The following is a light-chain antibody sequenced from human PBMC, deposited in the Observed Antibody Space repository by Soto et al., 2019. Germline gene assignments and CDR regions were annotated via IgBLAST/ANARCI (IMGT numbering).Light chain of an antibody. J-gene: IGKJ1*01. CDR2: KAS. CDR3: QQYKSYSPT. V-gene: IGKV1-5*03. Sequence: IQMTQTPSTLSESVGDRFTITCRASQSISVWLAWYQQKAGKXPNXXIYKASRLESGVPSRFSESGSETELTINICGLKPGDAETYDCQQYKSYSPTFNQGTKVEIK. CDR1: QSISVW.